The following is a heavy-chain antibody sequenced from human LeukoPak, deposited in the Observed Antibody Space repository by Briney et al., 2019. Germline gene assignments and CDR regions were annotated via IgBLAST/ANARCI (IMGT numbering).Heavy chain of an antibody. J-gene: IGHJ4*02. V-gene: IGHV1-18*01. D-gene: IGHD6-13*01. Sequence: ASVKVSCKASGYTFTSYGISWVRQAPGQGLEWMGWISAYNGNTNYAQKLQGRVTMTTDTSTSTAYMELRSLRSDDTAVYYCARELTPYSSRFRGDYWGQGTLVTVSS. CDR3: ARELTPYSSRFRGDY. CDR1: GYTFTSYG. CDR2: ISAYNGNT.